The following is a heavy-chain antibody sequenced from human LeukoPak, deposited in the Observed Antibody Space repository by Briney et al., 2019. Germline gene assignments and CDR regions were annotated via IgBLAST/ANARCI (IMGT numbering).Heavy chain of an antibody. J-gene: IGHJ6*02. D-gene: IGHD2-2*01. CDR2: ISDSGART. V-gene: IGHV3-23*01. Sequence: GGSLRLSCAASGFSVSRNYMTWVRQAPGKGLEWVSGISDSGARTYYADSVKGRFTTSRDNSKNTLYLQMNSLRAEDTAVYYCAKDLGYCSSISCFPPYGMDVWGQGTTVTVSS. CDR3: AKDLGYCSSISCFPPYGMDV. CDR1: GFSVSRNY.